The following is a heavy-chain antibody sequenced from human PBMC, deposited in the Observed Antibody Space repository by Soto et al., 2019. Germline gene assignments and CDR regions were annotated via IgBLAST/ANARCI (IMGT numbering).Heavy chain of an antibody. CDR1: GFTFSNAW. CDR3: TTDQPRVYESSGYDAFDI. V-gene: IGHV3-15*01. Sequence: GGSLRLSCAASGFTFSNAWMSWVRQAPGKGLEWVGRINSKTDGGTTDYAAPVKGRFTISRDDSKNTLYLQMNSLKTEDTAVYYCTTDQPRVYESSGYDAFDIWGQGTRVTVSS. J-gene: IGHJ3*02. D-gene: IGHD3-22*01. CDR2: INSKTDGGTT.